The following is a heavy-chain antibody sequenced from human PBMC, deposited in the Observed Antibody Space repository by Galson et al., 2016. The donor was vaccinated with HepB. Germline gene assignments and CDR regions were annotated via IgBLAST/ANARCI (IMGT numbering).Heavy chain of an antibody. CDR3: AREYHDSSGYYYYYYTMDV. J-gene: IGHJ6*02. V-gene: IGHV3-33*01. Sequence: LRLSCAASGFTFTNYGMHWVRQAPGKGLEWAAVIWYDGSNKYYADSVKGRFTISRDNSKNTLYLQMNSLRAEDTAVYYCAREYHDSSGYYYYYYTMDVWGQGTTVTVSS. D-gene: IGHD3-22*01. CDR1: GFTFTNYG. CDR2: IWYDGSNK.